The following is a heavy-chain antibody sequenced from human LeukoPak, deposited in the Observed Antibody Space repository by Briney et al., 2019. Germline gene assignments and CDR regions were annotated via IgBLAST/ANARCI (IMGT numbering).Heavy chain of an antibody. D-gene: IGHD3-10*01. V-gene: IGHV4-59*01. CDR1: GGSISSYY. CDR2: IYYSGST. CDR3: AGSGSGSYPPSDY. J-gene: IGHJ4*02. Sequence: SETLSLTCTVSGGSISSYYWSWIRQPPGKGLEWIGYIYYSGSTNYNPSLKSRVTISVDTSKNQFSLKLSSVTAADTAVYYCAGSGSGSYPPSDYWGQGTLVTVSS.